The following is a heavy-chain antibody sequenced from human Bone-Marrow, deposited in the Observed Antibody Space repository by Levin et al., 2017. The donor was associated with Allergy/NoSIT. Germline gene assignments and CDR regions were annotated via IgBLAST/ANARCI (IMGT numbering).Heavy chain of an antibody. CDR2: VSYSGIT. D-gene: IGHD3-3*01. J-gene: IGHJ3*01. CDR3: ARGITVFGVVLAVNDAFDV. CDR1: GGSISSGIYF. Sequence: SQTLSLTCTVSGGSISSGIYFWSWVRQLPGKGLEWIGYVSYSGITFYNQSLKSRVTISGDTSKNLFSLTLHSVTAADTAIYYCARGITVFGVVLAVNDAFDVWGQGTMVTVSS. V-gene: IGHV4-31*03.